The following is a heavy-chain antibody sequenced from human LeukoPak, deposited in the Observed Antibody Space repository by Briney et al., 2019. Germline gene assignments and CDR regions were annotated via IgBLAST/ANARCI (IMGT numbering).Heavy chain of an antibody. D-gene: IGHD2-2*01. CDR1: GFTFSSYA. CDR3: AARYCSSTSCYQDY. CDR2: ISGSGGST. J-gene: IGHJ4*02. V-gene: IGHV3-23*01. Sequence: GGSLRLSCAASGFTFSSYAMSWVRQAPGKGLEWVSAISGSGGSTYYADSVKGRFTISRDNSKNTLYLQMNSLSAEDTAVYYCAARYCSSTSCYQDYWGQGTLVTVSS.